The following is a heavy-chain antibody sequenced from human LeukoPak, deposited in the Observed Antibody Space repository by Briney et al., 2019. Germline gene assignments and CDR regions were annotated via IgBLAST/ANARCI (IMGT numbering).Heavy chain of an antibody. J-gene: IGHJ3*01. CDR2: ISDGGGST. CDR1: VFTLSNYA. V-gene: IGHV3-23*01. D-gene: IGHD1-20*01. Sequence: PGGSLRLSCAASVFTLSNYAMSWVRQTPGKGLEWVSGISDGGGSTYNADSVDGRFTISRDNSKTTLSLEMHGLRADDAAVYCCAKYNSDSVDDALDLWGPGTMVIVS. CDR3: AKYNSDSVDDALDL.